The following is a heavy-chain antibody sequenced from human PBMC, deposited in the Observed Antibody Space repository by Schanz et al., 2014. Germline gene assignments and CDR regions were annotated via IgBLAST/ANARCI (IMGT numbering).Heavy chain of an antibody. J-gene: IGHJ4*02. D-gene: IGHD5-18*01. CDR1: GFIVSSTY. CDR2: IYSGVST. Sequence: EVQLVESGGDLVQPGGSQRLSCAASGFIVSSTYMTWVRQAPGKGLEWVSIIYSGVSTYYADSVKGRFTISRDNSNNTLYLQMKSLRAEDTAVYYCAKYGGGYSYGFVEYWGQGILVTVSS. CDR3: AKYGGGYSYGFVEY. V-gene: IGHV3-66*01.